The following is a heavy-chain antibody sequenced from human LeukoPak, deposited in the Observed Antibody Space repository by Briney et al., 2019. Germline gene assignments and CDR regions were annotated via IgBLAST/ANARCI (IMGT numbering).Heavy chain of an antibody. CDR1: GFTFSIYA. V-gene: IGHV3-23*01. D-gene: IGHD3-10*01. J-gene: IGHJ4*02. Sequence: GSLRLSCAASGFTFSIYAMSWVRQAPGKGLEWVSGISGSGGSTYYADSVKGRFTISRDNPKNTLYLQMNNLRAEDTALYYCAKGRGEIAMVRGVYFDYWGQGTLVTVSS. CDR3: AKGRGEIAMVRGVYFDY. CDR2: ISGSGGST.